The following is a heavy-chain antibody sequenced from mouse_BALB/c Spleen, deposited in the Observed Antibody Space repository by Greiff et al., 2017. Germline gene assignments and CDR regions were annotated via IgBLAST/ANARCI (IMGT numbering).Heavy chain of an antibody. Sequence: VQLQQSGAELVRPGVSVKISCKGSGYTFTDYAMHWVKQSHAKSLEWIGVISTYYGDASYNQKFKGTATMTVDKSSSTAYMELARLTSEDSAIYYIARGGDYGNFDYWGQGTTLTVSS. V-gene: IGHV1S137*01. CDR1: GYTFTDYA. J-gene: IGHJ2*01. D-gene: IGHD2-4*01. CDR3: ARGGDYGNFDY. CDR2: ISTYYGDA.